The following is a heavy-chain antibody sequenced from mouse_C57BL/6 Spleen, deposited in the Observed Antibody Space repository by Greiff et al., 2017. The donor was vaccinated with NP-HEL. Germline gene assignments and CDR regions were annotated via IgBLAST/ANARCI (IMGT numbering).Heavy chain of an antibody. V-gene: IGHV1-59*01. CDR3: ARDYGSSPFDY. D-gene: IGHD1-1*01. Sequence: QVQLKLPGAELVRPGTSVKLSCKASGYTFTSYWMHWVKQRPGQGLEWIGVIDPSDSYTNYNQKFKGKATLTVDTSSSTAYMQLSSLTSEDSAVYYCARDYGSSPFDYWGQGTTLTVSS. J-gene: IGHJ2*01. CDR2: IDPSDSYT. CDR1: GYTFTSYW.